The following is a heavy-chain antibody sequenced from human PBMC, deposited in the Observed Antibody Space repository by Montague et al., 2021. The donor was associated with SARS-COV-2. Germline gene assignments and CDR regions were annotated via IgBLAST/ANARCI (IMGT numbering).Heavy chain of an antibody. D-gene: IGHD5-24*01. V-gene: IGHV3-21*04. CDR1: GLTFSRYS. CDR2: ITSSSDNI. Sequence: SLRLSCAASGLTFSRYSMVWVRQAPGKGLEWVSSITSSSDNIHYEVSVRGRFTISRDNDKNSLFLLMNILSADDTAVYYCARWEVATISESFDLWGQGTMVTVSS. CDR3: ARWEVATISESFDL. J-gene: IGHJ3*01.